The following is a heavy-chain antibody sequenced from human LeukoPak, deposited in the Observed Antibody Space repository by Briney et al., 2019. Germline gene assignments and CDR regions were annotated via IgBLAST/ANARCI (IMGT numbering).Heavy chain of an antibody. CDR1: GFTFSSYA. J-gene: IGHJ6*02. CDR2: ISYDGSNK. V-gene: IGHV3-30-3*01. Sequence: GGSLRLSCAASGFTFSSYAMHWVRQAPGKGLEWVAVISYDGSNKYYADSVKSRFTISRDNSKNTLYLQMNSLRAEDTAVYYCARTRVGATPSYGMDVWGQGTTVTVSS. D-gene: IGHD1-26*01. CDR3: ARTRVGATPSYGMDV.